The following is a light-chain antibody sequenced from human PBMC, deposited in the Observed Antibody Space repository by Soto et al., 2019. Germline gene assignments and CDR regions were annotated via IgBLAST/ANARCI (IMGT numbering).Light chain of an antibody. V-gene: IGLV2-14*01. J-gene: IGLJ1*01. CDR3: SPYTSSSTHV. CDR2: DVS. Sequence: QSVLTQPASVSGSPGQSITISCTGTSSDVGGYNYVSWYQQHPGKAPKLMIYDVSNRPSGVSNRFSGSKSGNTASLTISWLRAKDEADYYCSPYTSSSTHVFGTGTKVTVL. CDR1: SSDVGGYNY.